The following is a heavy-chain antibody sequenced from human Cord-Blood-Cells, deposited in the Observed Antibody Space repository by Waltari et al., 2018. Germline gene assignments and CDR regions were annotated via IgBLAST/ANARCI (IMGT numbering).Heavy chain of an antibody. CDR1: GGTFSSCA. J-gene: IGHJ3*02. V-gene: IGHV1-69*06. CDR3: ARERDYYYDSSGYYVNAFDI. Sequence: QVQLVQSGAEVKKPGSSVKVSCKASGGTFSSCAISWVRQAPGQGLAWMGGIIPSVGTANYAPEVHGRVTITADKSTSTAYMELSSLRSEYTAVYYCARERDYYYDSSGYYVNAFDIWGQGTMVTVSS. CDR2: IIPSVGTA. D-gene: IGHD3-22*01.